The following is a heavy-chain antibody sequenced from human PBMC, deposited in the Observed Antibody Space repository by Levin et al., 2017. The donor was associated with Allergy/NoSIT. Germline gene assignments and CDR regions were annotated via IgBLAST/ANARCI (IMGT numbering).Heavy chain of an antibody. CDR1: GGSFITSSYF. J-gene: IGHJ4*02. V-gene: IGHV4-39*01. D-gene: IGHD3-10*01. CDR2: IYYSGTT. CDR3: ARHNALLWFEELVFDS. Sequence: GSLRLSCTVSGGSFITSSYFWAWIRQPPGKGLEWLGSIYYSGTTYYNPSLKSRLTISIDTSTNQFSLKLRSVTAADTAVYYCARHNALLWFEELVFDSWGQGNLVAVSS.